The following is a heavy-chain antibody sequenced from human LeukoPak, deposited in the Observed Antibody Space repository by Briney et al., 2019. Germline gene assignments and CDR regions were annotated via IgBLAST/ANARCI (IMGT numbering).Heavy chain of an antibody. J-gene: IGHJ1*01. Sequence: GGSLRLSCTASAFTVSSNCLSWVRQAPGKGLEWVSLIYTAGNTYYADSVRGRFTISRDISKNTLYLQMNSLRIDDTAVYYCARVAVEGREFFQHWGQGTLVTVSS. D-gene: IGHD6-19*01. V-gene: IGHV3-66*02. CDR2: IYTAGNT. CDR3: ARVAVEGREFFQH. CDR1: AFTVSSNC.